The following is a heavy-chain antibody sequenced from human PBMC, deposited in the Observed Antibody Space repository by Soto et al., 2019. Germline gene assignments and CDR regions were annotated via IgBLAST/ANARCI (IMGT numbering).Heavy chain of an antibody. CDR1: GFTFSSYS. D-gene: IGHD3-22*01. V-gene: IGHV3-21*01. CDR3: ARDNSSGYHTRDAFDI. CDR2: ISSSSSYI. Sequence: GGSLRLSCAASGFTFSSYSMNWVRQAPGKGLEWVSSISSSSSYIYYADSVKDRFTISRDNAKNSLYLQMNSLRAEDTAVYYCARDNSSGYHTRDAFDIWGQGTMVTVSS. J-gene: IGHJ3*02.